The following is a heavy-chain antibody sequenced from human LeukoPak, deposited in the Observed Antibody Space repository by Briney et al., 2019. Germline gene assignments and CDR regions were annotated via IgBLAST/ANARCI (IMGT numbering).Heavy chain of an antibody. D-gene: IGHD3-22*01. V-gene: IGHV4-59*12. CDR3: ARGRYYYDSSGVYWFDP. CDR1: GGSISSYY. CDR2: IYYSGST. J-gene: IGHJ5*02. Sequence: TTTETLSLTCTVSGGSISSYYWSWIRQTPGKGLEWIGYIYYSGSTNFNPSLKSRVTMSVDTSKNQFSLKLSSVTAADTAVYYCARGRYYYDSSGVYWFDPWGQGTLVTVSS.